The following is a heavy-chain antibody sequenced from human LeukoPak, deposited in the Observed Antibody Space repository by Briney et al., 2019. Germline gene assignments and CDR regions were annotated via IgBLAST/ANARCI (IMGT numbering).Heavy chain of an antibody. CDR3: ARPGMVRGVITFKYYYGMDV. CDR1: GYTFTSYD. Sequence: ASVKVSCKAPGYTFTSYDINWVRQATGQGLEWMGWMNPNSGNTGYAQKFQGRVTMTRDTSISTAYMELSSLRSEDTAVYYCARPGMVRGVITFKYYYGMDVWGQGTTVTVSS. CDR2: MNPNSGNT. J-gene: IGHJ6*02. D-gene: IGHD3-10*01. V-gene: IGHV1-8*01.